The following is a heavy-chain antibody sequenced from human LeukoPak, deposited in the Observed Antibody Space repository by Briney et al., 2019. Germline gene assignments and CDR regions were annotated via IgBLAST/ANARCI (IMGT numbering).Heavy chain of an antibody. D-gene: IGHD2-21*02. CDR1: GYSFTSYW. J-gene: IGHJ4*02. CDR2: IYPGDSDT. V-gene: IGHV5-51*01. CDR3: ARLSVRDFVSSFDF. Sequence: GESLKTSRKSSGYSFTSYWIGWVRQMPGKGLEWMGNIYPGDSDTRYSPSFQGQVTISADKSISTAYLQWSSLKASDTAMYYCARLSVRDFVSSFDFWGQGTLVTVSS.